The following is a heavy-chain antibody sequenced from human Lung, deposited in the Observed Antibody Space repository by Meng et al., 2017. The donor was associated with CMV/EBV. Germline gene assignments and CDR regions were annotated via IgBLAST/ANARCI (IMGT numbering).Heavy chain of an antibody. J-gene: IGHJ4*02. CDR2: MTTSGNSI. Sequence: GGSLRLXCVVSGFNLRDYEVNWVRQAPGKGLEWVAYMTTSGNSIHYAASVRGRFTISRDNAQNSFFLHMDSLRVEDTAVYYCARDMDYTSAAYAYWGQGTXVTVSS. CDR1: GFNLRDYE. CDR3: ARDMDYTSAAYAY. D-gene: IGHD3-16*01. V-gene: IGHV3-48*03.